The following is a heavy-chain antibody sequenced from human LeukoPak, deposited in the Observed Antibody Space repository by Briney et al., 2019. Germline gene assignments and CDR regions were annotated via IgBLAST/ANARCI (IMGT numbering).Heavy chain of an antibody. CDR2: ISSSGSTI. CDR3: ARGGFNMVRGVIIPSNSYFYYMDI. CDR1: GFTFSSYE. J-gene: IGHJ6*03. V-gene: IGHV3-48*03. Sequence: PGGSLRLSCAASGFTFSSYEMNWVRQAPGKGLEWVSYISSSGSTIYYADSLKGRFTISRDNGKSSLYLQMNSLRAEDTAVYYCARGGFNMVRGVIIPSNSYFYYMDIWGKGTTVTVSS. D-gene: IGHD3-10*01.